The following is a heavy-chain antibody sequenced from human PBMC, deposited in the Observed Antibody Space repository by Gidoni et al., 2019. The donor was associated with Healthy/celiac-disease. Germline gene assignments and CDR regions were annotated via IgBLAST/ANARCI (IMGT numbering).Heavy chain of an antibody. CDR2: SSGSGGST. J-gene: IGHJ4*02. D-gene: IGHD5-18*01. V-gene: IGHV3-23*01. Sequence: EVQLLESGGGLVQPGGSLRVSCAASGFTFSSNAMTWVRQAPGKGLEWVASSSGSGGSTYYADYAKGRFTISRDDAKNTLYLQMNSLRVEDTAVYYCAKDQELWVYWGQGTLVTVSS. CDR3: AKDQELWVY. CDR1: GFTFSSNA.